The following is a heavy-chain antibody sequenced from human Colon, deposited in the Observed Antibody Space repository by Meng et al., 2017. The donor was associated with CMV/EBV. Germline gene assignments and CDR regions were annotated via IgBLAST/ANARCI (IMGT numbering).Heavy chain of an antibody. Sequence: LSLTCAASGFTFSSYAMHWVRQAPGKGLEWVAVISYDGSNKYYADSVKGRFTISRDNSKNTLYLQMNSLRAEDTAVYYCARALQDFWSGYSPSPLDYWGQGTLVTVSS. CDR3: ARALQDFWSGYSPSPLDY. V-gene: IGHV3-30*04. CDR2: ISYDGSNK. D-gene: IGHD3-3*01. CDR1: GFTFSSYA. J-gene: IGHJ4*02.